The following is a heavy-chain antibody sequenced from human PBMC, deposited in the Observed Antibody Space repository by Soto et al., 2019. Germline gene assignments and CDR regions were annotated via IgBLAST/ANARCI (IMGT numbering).Heavy chain of an antibody. Sequence: SGPTLVNPTHTLTLTCTFSGFSLSTSGVGVGWIRQSPGKALEWLAVIYWDDDKRYSPSLKSRLSITKDTSKNQVVLTMTNMDPVDTATYYCAHKGPEDWPLDYWGQGTLVTVSS. CDR3: AHKGPEDWPLDY. V-gene: IGHV2-5*02. D-gene: IGHD3-9*01. CDR2: IYWDDDK. J-gene: IGHJ4*02. CDR1: GFSLSTSGVG.